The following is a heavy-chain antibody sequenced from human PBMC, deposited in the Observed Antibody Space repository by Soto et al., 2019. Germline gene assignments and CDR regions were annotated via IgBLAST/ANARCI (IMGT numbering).Heavy chain of an antibody. J-gene: IGHJ6*02. Sequence: ASVKVSCKASGYTFTSYGISWVRQAPGQGLEWMGWISAYNGNTNYARKLQGRVTMTTDTSTSTAYMELRSLRSDDTAVYYCARDKYANYDFWSGPNYYCYGMDVWGQGTTVTVSS. CDR3: ARDKYANYDFWSGPNYYCYGMDV. V-gene: IGHV1-18*01. CDR1: GYTFTSYG. CDR2: ISAYNGNT. D-gene: IGHD3-3*01.